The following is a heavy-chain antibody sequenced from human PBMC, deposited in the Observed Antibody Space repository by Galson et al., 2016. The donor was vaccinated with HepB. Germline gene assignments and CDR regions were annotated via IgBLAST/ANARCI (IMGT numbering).Heavy chain of an antibody. CDR2: IIPVFRTA. CDR1: GGISSNFA. CDR3: AKFSGWYEDKYFFDY. D-gene: IGHD6-19*01. V-gene: IGHV1-69*13. Sequence: SVKVSCKASGGISSNFAISWVRQAPGQGLEWMGGIIPVFRTANYAQKFQGRVTITADDSTSTAYMELRSLTSEDTAVYYCAKFSGWYEDKYFFDYWAQGTLVTVSS. J-gene: IGHJ4*02.